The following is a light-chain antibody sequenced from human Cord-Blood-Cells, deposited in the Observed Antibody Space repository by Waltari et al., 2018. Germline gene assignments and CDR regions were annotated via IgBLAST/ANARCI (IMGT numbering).Light chain of an antibody. CDR2: AAA. J-gene: IGKJ4*01. CDR1: QGISSW. CDR3: QQANSFPPT. V-gene: IGKV1-12*01. Sequence: DIQMTNPPSSAYAPVRDRATITCRASQGISSWLAWYQQKPGKAPKLLIYAAASLQSGVPSRFSGSGSGTDFTLTISSLQPEDFATYYCQQANSFPPTFGGGTKVEIK.